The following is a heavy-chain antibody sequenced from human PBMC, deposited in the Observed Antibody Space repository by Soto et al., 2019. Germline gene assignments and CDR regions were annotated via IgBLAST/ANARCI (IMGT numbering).Heavy chain of an antibody. Sequence: GESLKISCAASGFTFSSYAMHWVRQAPGKGLEYVSAISSNGGSTYYANSVKGRFTISRDNSKNTLYLQMGSLRAEDMAVYYCARDRPTWLSGGRYHYYYYMDVWGKGTTVTVSS. D-gene: IGHD2-15*01. CDR1: GFTFSSYA. V-gene: IGHV3-64*01. CDR2: ISSNGGST. CDR3: ARDRPTWLSGGRYHYYYYMDV. J-gene: IGHJ6*03.